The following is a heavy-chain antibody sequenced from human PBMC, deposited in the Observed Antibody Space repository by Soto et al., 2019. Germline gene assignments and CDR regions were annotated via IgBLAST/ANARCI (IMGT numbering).Heavy chain of an antibody. J-gene: IGHJ4*02. CDR2: ISYDGSNK. CDR3: ARETRVWSLDY. CDR1: GFTFSIYA. V-gene: IGHV3-30-3*01. Sequence: GGSLRLCCAASGFTFSIYAMHGVRRAPGKGLEWVAVISYDGSNKYYADSVKGRFTISRDNSKNTLYLQMNSLRAEDTAVYYCARETRVWSLDYWGQGTLVTVSS. D-gene: IGHD2-8*01.